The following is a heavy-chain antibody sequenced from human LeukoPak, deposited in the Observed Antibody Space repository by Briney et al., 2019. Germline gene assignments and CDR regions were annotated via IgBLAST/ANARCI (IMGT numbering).Heavy chain of an antibody. D-gene: IGHD1-26*01. J-gene: IGHJ5*02. CDR1: GGSISSSSYY. CDR3: ARPYGGSRRASGNWFDP. Sequence: SETLSLTCTVSGGSISSSSYYWGWIRQPPGKGLEWIGSIYYSGSTYYNPSLKSRVTISVDTSKNQFSLKLSSVTAADTAVYYCARPYGGSRRASGNWFDPWGQGTLVTVSS. V-gene: IGHV4-39*01. CDR2: IYYSGST.